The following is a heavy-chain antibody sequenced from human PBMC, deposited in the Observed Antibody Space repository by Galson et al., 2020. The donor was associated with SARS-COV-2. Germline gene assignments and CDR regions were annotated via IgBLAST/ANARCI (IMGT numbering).Heavy chain of an antibody. CDR3: ARDYGEYYFDY. V-gene: IGHV3-66*01. Sequence: PWRSLRLSFAASGFTVSSTYMSWVRQAPGNGLERSSAIYSGGSTYYADSVKGRFTISSDNSKNTLYLQMNSLRAEDTAVYYCARDYGEYYFDYWGQGTLVTVSS. J-gene: IGHJ4*02. CDR2: IYSGGST. D-gene: IGHD4-17*01. CDR1: GFTVSSTY.